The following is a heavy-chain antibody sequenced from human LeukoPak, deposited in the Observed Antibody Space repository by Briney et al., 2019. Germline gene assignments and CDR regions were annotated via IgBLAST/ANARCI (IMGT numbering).Heavy chain of an antibody. CDR2: INPNSGGT. V-gene: IGHV1-2*02. CDR3: ARGGYYDSGSYIFDY. CDR1: GYTFTDYY. D-gene: IGHD3-10*01. Sequence: ASVKVSCKASGYTFTDYYMHWVRQAPGQGLEWMGWINPNSGGTNYAQKLQGRVTMTRDTSISTAYMELSRLTSDDTAVYYCARGGYYDSGSYIFDYWGQGTLVTVSS. J-gene: IGHJ4*02.